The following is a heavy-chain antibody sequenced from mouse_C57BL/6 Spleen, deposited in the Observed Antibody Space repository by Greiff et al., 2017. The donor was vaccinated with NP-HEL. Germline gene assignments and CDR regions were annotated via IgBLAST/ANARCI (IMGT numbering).Heavy chain of an antibody. J-gene: IGHJ1*03. Sequence: QVQLKESGAELVKPGASVKISCKASGYAFSSYWMNWVKQRPGKGLEWIGQIYPGDGDTNYNGKFKGKATLTADKSSSTAYMQLSSLTSEDSAVYFCARLGGTWYFDVWGTGTTVTVSS. CDR3: ARLGGTWYFDV. D-gene: IGHD2-14*01. V-gene: IGHV1-80*01. CDR2: IYPGDGDT. CDR1: GYAFSSYW.